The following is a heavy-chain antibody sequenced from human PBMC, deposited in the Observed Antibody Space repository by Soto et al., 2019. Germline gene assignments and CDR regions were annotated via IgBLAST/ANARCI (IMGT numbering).Heavy chain of an antibody. J-gene: IGHJ3*02. CDR3: ARGKLSRSLWPFDI. CDR1: GGSVSGSY. Sequence: PSERMALTRAACGGSVSGSYCSGIRQPPGKGLEWIGEVHQSGYTSYNPSLKSRVTTSVDTSKNQFSLKLTSVTAADTAVYYCARGKLSRSLWPFDICGQGTMVTVS. CDR2: VHQSGYT. D-gene: IGHD1-26*01. V-gene: IGHV4-34*01.